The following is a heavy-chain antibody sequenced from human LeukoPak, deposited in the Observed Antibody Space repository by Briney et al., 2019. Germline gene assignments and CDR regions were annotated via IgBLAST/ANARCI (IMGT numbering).Heavy chain of an antibody. Sequence: PSETLSLTCAVSGGSISSGGYSWSWIRQPPGKGLEWIVYIYHSGSTYYNPSLKSRVTISVDSSKNQFSLKLSSVTAADTAVYCCARGITMVRGVDFTWFDPWGQGTLVTVSS. D-gene: IGHD3-10*01. CDR1: GGSISSGGYS. CDR3: ARGITMVRGVDFTWFDP. J-gene: IGHJ5*02. CDR2: IYHSGST. V-gene: IGHV4-30-2*01.